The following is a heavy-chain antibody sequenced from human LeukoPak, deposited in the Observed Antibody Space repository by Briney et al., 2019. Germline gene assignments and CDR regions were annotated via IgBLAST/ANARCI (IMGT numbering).Heavy chain of an antibody. Sequence: ASVKVSCKASGGTFSSYAISWVRQAPGQGLEWMGGIIPIFGTANYAQKFQGRVTITADESTSTAYMELSSLRSEDTAVYYCARDGGSGYGFDYWGQGTLVTVSS. V-gene: IGHV1-69*13. J-gene: IGHJ4*02. D-gene: IGHD3-22*01. CDR2: IIPIFGTA. CDR3: ARDGGSGYGFDY. CDR1: GGTFSSYA.